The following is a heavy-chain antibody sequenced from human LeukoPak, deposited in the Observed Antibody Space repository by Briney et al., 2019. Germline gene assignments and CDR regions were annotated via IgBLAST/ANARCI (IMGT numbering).Heavy chain of an antibody. Sequence: GESLSLSCAASGFTFSTYWMSWVRQAPGKGLEWLANIKQDGNEKYSVDSVKGRFTISRDNAKNSLYLQMNSLRAEDTAVCYCARVWRPYYYYYYGMDVWGQGTTVTVSS. D-gene: IGHD3-3*01. CDR1: GFTFSTYW. CDR2: IKQDGNEK. CDR3: ARVWRPYYYYYYGMDV. V-gene: IGHV3-7*01. J-gene: IGHJ6*02.